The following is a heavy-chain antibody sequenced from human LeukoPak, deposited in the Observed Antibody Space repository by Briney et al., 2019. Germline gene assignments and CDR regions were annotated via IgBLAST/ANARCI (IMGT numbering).Heavy chain of an antibody. D-gene: IGHD6-19*01. J-gene: IGHJ4*02. V-gene: IGHV3-74*01. CDR2: INSDGSST. Sequence: GGSLRLSCAASGFTFSSYWMHWVRQAPGKGLVWVSRINSDGSSTSYADSVKGRFTISRDNAKNSLYLQMNSLKTEDTAVYYCTTVFGGTATPGTAVAGDYWGQGTLVTVSS. CDR1: GFTFSSYW. CDR3: TTVFGGTATPGTAVAGDY.